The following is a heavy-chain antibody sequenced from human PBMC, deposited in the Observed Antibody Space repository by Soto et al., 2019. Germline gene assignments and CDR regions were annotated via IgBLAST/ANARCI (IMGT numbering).Heavy chain of an antibody. J-gene: IGHJ4*02. Sequence: EVQLLESGGDLGQPGGSLRLSCAASGFTFSSYSMFWVRQAPGRGLEWVSTITGGGDGTSYAVSVKGRFTVSRDNPKNTLFLQMDSLRAEDTAVYYCAQQYCSGSNCSPPSFDYWGQGTLVTVSS. CDR3: AQQYCSGSNCSPPSFDY. CDR1: GFTFSSYS. CDR2: ITGGGDGT. D-gene: IGHD2-15*01. V-gene: IGHV3-23*01.